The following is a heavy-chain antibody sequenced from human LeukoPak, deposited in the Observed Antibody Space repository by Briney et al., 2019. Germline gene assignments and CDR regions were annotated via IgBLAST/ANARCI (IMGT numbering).Heavy chain of an antibody. V-gene: IGHV3-30*18. J-gene: IGHJ4*02. Sequence: GGSLRLSCAASGFTFSSYGMHWVCQAPGKGLEWAAVISYDGSNKYYADSVKGRFTISRDNSKNTLYLQMNSLRAEDTAVYYCAKVSPHTYYYDSSGYGYWGQGTLVTVSS. CDR1: GFTFSSYG. CDR3: AKVSPHTYYYDSSGYGY. CDR2: ISYDGSNK. D-gene: IGHD3-22*01.